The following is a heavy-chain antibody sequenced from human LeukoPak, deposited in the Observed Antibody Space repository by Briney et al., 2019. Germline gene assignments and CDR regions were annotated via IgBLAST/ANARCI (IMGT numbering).Heavy chain of an antibody. Sequence: ASVKVSCKASGYSFTSHYMHWVRQAPGQGLEWMGLINPSGSSTLYAQKYQGRVTMTRDMSTTTDYMELSSLRSEDTAVYYCARERGGFLEWLLPYYYYMDVWGKGTTVTVSS. CDR2: INPSGSST. V-gene: IGHV1-46*01. CDR3: ARERGGFLEWLLPYYYYMDV. CDR1: GYSFTSHY. J-gene: IGHJ6*03. D-gene: IGHD3-3*01.